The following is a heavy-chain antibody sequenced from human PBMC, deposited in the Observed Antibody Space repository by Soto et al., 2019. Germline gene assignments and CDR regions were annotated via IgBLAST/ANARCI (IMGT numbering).Heavy chain of an antibody. J-gene: IGHJ4*02. D-gene: IGHD2-2*01. CDR2: IWHDGRNK. V-gene: IGHV3-33*01. CDR1: GFTFSSFG. Sequence: QVQLVESGGGVIQPGRSLRLTCAASGFTFSSFGMHWVRQAPGKGLEWVAVIWHDGRNKYYADFVKGRFTIARDNYKNALYLQMNSLRAEDTAVYYCASRSPALDYWGQGTLVTVSS. CDR3: ASRSPALDY.